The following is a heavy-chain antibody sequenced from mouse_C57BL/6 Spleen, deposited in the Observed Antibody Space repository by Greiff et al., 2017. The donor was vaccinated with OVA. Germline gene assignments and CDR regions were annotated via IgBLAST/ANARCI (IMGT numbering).Heavy chain of an antibody. J-gene: IGHJ1*03. Sequence: VQLQQPGAELVRPGTSVKLSCKASGYTFTSYWMNWVKQRPGQGLEWIGVIDPSDSYTNYTQKFKGKATLTVDTSSSTAYMQLSSLTSEDSAVYYCARGGILRHWYVDVWGTGTTVTVSS. CDR2: IDPSDSYT. CDR3: ARGGILRHWYVDV. V-gene: IGHV1-59*01. D-gene: IGHD1-1*01. CDR1: GYTFTSYW.